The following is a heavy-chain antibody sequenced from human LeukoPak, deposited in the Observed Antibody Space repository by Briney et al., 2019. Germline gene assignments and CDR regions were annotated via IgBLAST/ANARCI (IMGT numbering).Heavy chain of an antibody. Sequence: PSEALSLTCTVSGGSISSSSYYWGWIRQPPGKGLEWIGSIYYSGSTYYNPSLKSRVTISVDTSKNQFSLKLSSVTAADTAVYYCASIHYYYYYVDVWGKGTTVTVSS. CDR1: GGSISSSSYY. CDR2: IYYSGST. V-gene: IGHV4-39*07. J-gene: IGHJ6*03. CDR3: ASIHYYYYYVDV.